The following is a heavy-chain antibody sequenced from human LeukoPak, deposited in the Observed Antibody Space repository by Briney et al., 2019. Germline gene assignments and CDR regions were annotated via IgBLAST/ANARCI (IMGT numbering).Heavy chain of an antibody. CDR1: GYSFGNYW. J-gene: IGHJ4*02. CDR3: ARSTFYYFDY. V-gene: IGHV5-51*01. CDR2: IYPGDSDT. D-gene: IGHD2/OR15-2a*01. Sequence: GASLKISCKGSGYSFGNYWIGWVRQMPGKGLEWMGIIYPGDSDTRYSPSFEGQVTISVDKSSTTAYLQWSGLKASDTAMYYCARSTFYYFDYWGQGTLVTVSS.